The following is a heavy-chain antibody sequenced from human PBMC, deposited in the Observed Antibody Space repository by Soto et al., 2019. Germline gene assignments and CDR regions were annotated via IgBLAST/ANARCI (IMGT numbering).Heavy chain of an antibody. CDR2: IYYSGST. J-gene: IGHJ4*02. Sequence: SETLCLSCTVSGGTSSSYYGRWIRQPPGKGLEWIGYIYYSGSTNYNPSLKSRVTISVDTSKNQFSLKLSSVTAADTAVYYCASEYYYGSGSQEGHYFDYWGQGTLVTVSS. V-gene: IGHV4-59*01. CDR1: GGTSSSYY. D-gene: IGHD3-10*01. CDR3: ASEYYYGSGSQEGHYFDY.